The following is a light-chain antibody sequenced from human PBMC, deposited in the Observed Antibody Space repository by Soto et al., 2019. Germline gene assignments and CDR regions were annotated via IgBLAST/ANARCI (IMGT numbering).Light chain of an antibody. CDR3: ASYTSTNSLI. CDR1: SNDVGGYNF. CDR2: EVT. Sequence: QSALTQPASVSGSPGQSITISCTGSSNDVGGYNFVSWYQQHPGKAPKLLIYEVTNRPSGISDRFSGSRSGNTASLTISGLQXXXEAXYHCASYTSTNSLIFGGGTKLTVL. J-gene: IGLJ2*01. V-gene: IGLV2-14*01.